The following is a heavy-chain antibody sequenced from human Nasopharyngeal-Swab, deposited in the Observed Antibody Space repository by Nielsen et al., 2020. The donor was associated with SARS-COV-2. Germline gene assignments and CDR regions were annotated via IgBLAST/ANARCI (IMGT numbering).Heavy chain of an antibody. J-gene: IGHJ6*03. CDR3: AKEALPSSYYYYYMDV. Sequence: SLKISCAASGFTFDEYAMHWVRQAPGKGLEWVAGISCNSGSIGYADSVKGRFTISRDNAKNSLYLQMNSLRAEDTALYYCAKEALPSSYYYYYMDVWGKGTTVTVSS. CDR2: ISCNSGSI. D-gene: IGHD2-2*01. V-gene: IGHV3-9*01. CDR1: GFTFDEYA.